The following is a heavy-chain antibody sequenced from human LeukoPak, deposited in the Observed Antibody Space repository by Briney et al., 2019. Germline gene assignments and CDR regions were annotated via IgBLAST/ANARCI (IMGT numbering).Heavy chain of an antibody. CDR1: GGTFSSYA. J-gene: IGHJ6*03. V-gene: IGHV1-69*06. CDR3: ARERGYCSSTSCLYYYYYMDV. CDR2: IIPIFGTA. Sequence: ASVKVSCKASGGTFSSYAISWVRQAPGQGLEWMGRIIPIFGTANYAQKFQGRVTITADKSTSTAYMELSSLRSEDTAVYYCARERGYCSSTSCLYYYYYMDVWGKGTTVPVSS. D-gene: IGHD2-2*01.